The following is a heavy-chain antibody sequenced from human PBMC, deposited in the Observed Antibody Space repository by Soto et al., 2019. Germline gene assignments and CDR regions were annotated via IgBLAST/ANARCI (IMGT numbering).Heavy chain of an antibody. CDR2: IYDRGT. J-gene: IGHJ4*02. CDR3: ARDRYDSSGYFDF. Sequence: SETLSLTCTVSGGSVRSGTYYWSWIRQPPGKGLEWIGYIYDRGTNYNPSLKSRVTISLDTSKNQFSLKLTSVTAADTAVYYCARDRYDSSGYFDFWGPGTLVTVSS. CDR1: GGSVRSGTYY. D-gene: IGHD3-22*01. V-gene: IGHV4-61*01.